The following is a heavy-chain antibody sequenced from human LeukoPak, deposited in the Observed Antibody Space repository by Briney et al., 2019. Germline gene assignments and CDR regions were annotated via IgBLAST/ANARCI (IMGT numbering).Heavy chain of an antibody. CDR2: IKLDGSEK. J-gene: IGHJ6*02. CDR3: ARNNGMDV. CDR1: GFTFGKYW. Sequence: GGSLRPSCVASGFTFGKYWMSWVRQAPGKGLEWVANIKLDGSEKNYVDSVKGRFTISRDNTKNSLYLQMNSLRVEDTAVFYCARNNGMDVWGQGTTVIVSS. V-gene: IGHV3-7*03.